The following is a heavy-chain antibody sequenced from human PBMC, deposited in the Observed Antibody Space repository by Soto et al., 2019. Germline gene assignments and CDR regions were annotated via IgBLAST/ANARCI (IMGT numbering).Heavy chain of an antibody. CDR2: ISGSGGST. CDR3: AKDLMSGHDVVVVAATGIQFDY. J-gene: IGHJ4*02. D-gene: IGHD2-15*01. V-gene: IGHV3-23*01. CDR1: GFTFSSYA. Sequence: GGSLRLSCAASGFTFSSYAMSWVRQAPGKGLEWVSAISGSGGSTYYADSVKGRFTISRDNSKNTLYLQMNSLRAEDTAVYYCAKDLMSGHDVVVVAATGIQFDYWGQGTLVNVSS.